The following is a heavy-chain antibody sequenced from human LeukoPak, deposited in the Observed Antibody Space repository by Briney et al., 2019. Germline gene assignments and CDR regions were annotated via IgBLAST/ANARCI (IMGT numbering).Heavy chain of an antibody. D-gene: IGHD3-3*01. CDR1: GYTFTSYA. Sequence: ASVKVSCKASGYTFTSYAMHWVRQAPGQRLEWMGWINAGNGNTKYSQKFQGRVTITRDTSASTAYMELSSLRSEDTAVYYCARGPVDFWSGLFDYWGQGTLVTVSS. CDR2: INAGNGNT. CDR3: ARGPVDFWSGLFDY. V-gene: IGHV1-3*01. J-gene: IGHJ4*02.